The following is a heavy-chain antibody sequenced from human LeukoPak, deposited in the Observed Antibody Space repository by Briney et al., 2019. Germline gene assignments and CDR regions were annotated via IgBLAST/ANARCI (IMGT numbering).Heavy chain of an antibody. D-gene: IGHD2-21*02. CDR1: GFTFSTYW. V-gene: IGHV3-7*01. J-gene: IGHJ4*02. Sequence: GSLRLCCAASGFTFSTYWMNWYRQAPGKGLEWVGNINQDASEINYVDSVRGRFTISRDNAKNSLHLQMNSLRAEDTAVYYCATDRDNSDWQKRFDSWGQGTLVTVSS. CDR3: ATDRDNSDWQKRFDS. CDR2: INQDASEI.